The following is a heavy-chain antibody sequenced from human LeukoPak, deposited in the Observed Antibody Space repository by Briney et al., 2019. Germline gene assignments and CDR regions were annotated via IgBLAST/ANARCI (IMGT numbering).Heavy chain of an antibody. Sequence: GASVKVSCKASGYTFTNYGISWVRQAPGQGLEWMVWVSAYNGNTNYTQKLQGRITMTTDTSTSTAYMELRSLRSDDTAIYYCARFDFYEQEYWGQGTLVTVSS. D-gene: IGHD2/OR15-2a*01. CDR3: ARFDFYEQEY. V-gene: IGHV1-18*01. J-gene: IGHJ4*02. CDR2: VSAYNGNT. CDR1: GYTFTNYG.